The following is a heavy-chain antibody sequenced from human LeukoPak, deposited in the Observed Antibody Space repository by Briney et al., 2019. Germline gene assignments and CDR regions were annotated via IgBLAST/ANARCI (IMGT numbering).Heavy chain of an antibody. CDR2: IWYDGSNK. V-gene: IGHV3-33*03. Sequence: GGSLRLSCATSGFTFSSYGFHWVRQAPGKGLEWVALIWYDGSNKYYADSVRGRFTISRDNSKTTLYLQMDSLRAEDTAVYYCAKVRSRNIVATMNFDYWGQGTLVTVSS. D-gene: IGHD5-12*01. CDR1: GFTFSSYG. CDR3: AKVRSRNIVATMNFDY. J-gene: IGHJ4*02.